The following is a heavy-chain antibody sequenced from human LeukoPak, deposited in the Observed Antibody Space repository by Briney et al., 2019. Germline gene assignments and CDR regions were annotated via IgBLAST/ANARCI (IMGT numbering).Heavy chain of an antibody. D-gene: IGHD3-22*01. V-gene: IGHV4-34*01. CDR3: ARVHYDSSGYYVLGP. CDR2: INHSGST. CDR1: GGSFSGYC. Sequence: SETLSLTCAVYGGSFSGYCWSWIRQPPGKGLEWIGEINHSGSTNYNPSLKSRVTISVDTSKNQFSLKLSSVTAADTAVYYCARVHYDSSGYYVLGPWGQGTPVTVSS. J-gene: IGHJ5*02.